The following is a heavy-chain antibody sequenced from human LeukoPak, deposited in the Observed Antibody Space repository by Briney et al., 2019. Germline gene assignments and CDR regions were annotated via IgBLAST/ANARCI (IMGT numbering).Heavy chain of an antibody. D-gene: IGHD3-3*01. CDR2: ISGSGGST. CDR1: GFTFSSYA. J-gene: IGHJ3*02. Sequence: GGSLRLSCAASGFTFSSYAMSWVRQAPGKGLEWVSAISGSGGSTYYADSVKGRFTISRDNSKNTLYLQMNSLRAEDTAVYYCAKGAGDPTYYDFWSGYYTDDAFDIWGQGTMVTVSS. CDR3: AKGAGDPTYYDFWSGYYTDDAFDI. V-gene: IGHV3-23*01.